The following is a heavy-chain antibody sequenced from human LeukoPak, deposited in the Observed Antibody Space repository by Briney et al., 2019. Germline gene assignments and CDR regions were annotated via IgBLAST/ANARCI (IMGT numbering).Heavy chain of an antibody. Sequence: SETLSLTCTVPGGSISIGSYYWSWIRQPAGKAPEWIGRIYASGSTNYNPSLKSRVTISVDTSKNQFSLKQSYVTAADTAIYYCARDYFDSNGYHLDYWGQGALVTVSP. CDR2: IYASGST. D-gene: IGHD3-22*01. J-gene: IGHJ4*02. CDR1: GGSISIGSYY. CDR3: ARDYFDSNGYHLDY. V-gene: IGHV4-61*02.